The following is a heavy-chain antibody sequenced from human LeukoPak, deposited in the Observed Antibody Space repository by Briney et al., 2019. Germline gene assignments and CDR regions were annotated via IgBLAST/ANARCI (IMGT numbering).Heavy chain of an antibody. CDR1: GFTFSSYG. CDR3: ARGMTGFYTLFDY. CDR2: IRYDGSNK. V-gene: IGHV3-30*02. Sequence: GGSLRLSCAASGFTFSSYGMHWVRQAPGKGLEWVAFIRYDGSNKYYADSVKGRFTISRDNSKNTLYLQMNSLRAEDTAVYYCARGMTGFYTLFDYWGPGTLVTVSS. J-gene: IGHJ4*02. D-gene: IGHD3/OR15-3a*01.